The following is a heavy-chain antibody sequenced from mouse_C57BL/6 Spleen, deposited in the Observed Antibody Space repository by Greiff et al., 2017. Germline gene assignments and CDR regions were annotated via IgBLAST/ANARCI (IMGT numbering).Heavy chain of an antibody. D-gene: IGHD1-1*01. CDR2: IDPETGGT. J-gene: IGHJ2*01. CDR3: TRSSTVNFDY. V-gene: IGHV1-15*01. Sequence: VQLQQSGAELVRPGASVTLSCKASGYTFTDYEMRWVKQTPVHGLEWIGAIDPETGGTAYNQKFKGKAILTADKSSSTAYMELRSLTSEDSVVYYCTRSSTVNFDYWGQGTTLTVSS. CDR1: GYTFTDYE.